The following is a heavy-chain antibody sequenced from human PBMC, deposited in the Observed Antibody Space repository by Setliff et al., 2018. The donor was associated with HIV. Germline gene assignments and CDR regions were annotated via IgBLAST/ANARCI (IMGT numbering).Heavy chain of an antibody. Sequence: ASVKVSCKASGYTFTGYYMHGVRQAPGQGLEWMGWINPNSGGTNYAQKFQGRVTMTRDTSISTAYMELSRLRSDDTAVYYCARDRYYDSSGYYWFDAFDIWGQGTMVTVSS. CDR3: ARDRYYDSSGYYWFDAFDI. CDR1: GYTFTGYY. CDR2: INPNSGGT. J-gene: IGHJ3*02. V-gene: IGHV1-2*02. D-gene: IGHD3-22*01.